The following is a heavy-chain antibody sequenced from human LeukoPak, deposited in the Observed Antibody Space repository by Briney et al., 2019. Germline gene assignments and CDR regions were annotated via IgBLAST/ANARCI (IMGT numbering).Heavy chain of an antibody. J-gene: IGHJ6*03. Sequence: SETLSLTCTVSGGSISSSSYYWGWIRQPPGKGLEWIGSIYYSGSTYYNPYLKSRVTISVDTSKNQFSLKLSSVTAADTAVYYCARDFSVWAAAAGDYYYYYMDVWGKGTTVTVSS. D-gene: IGHD6-13*01. V-gene: IGHV4-39*07. CDR2: IYYSGST. CDR1: GGSISSSSYY. CDR3: ARDFSVWAAAAGDYYYYYMDV.